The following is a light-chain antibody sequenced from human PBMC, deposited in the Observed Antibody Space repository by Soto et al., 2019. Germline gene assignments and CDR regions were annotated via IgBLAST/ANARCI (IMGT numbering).Light chain of an antibody. CDR1: QSVNIH. CDR3: QQYNKWPRT. J-gene: IGKJ1*01. V-gene: IGKV3D-15*01. Sequence: EIVMTQSPATLSVFPGERAPLSCRASQSVNIHLAWYQQKPGQAPRLLIYGASARATGIPAKFSGSGSGTEFTLTISSLQSEDFAVYYCQQYNKWPRTFGQGTKVDI. CDR2: GAS.